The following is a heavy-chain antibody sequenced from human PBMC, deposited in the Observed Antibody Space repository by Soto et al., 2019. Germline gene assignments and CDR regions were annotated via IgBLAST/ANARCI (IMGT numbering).Heavy chain of an antibody. Sequence: SETLSLTCTVSGGSISSYYWSWIRQPPGKGLEWIGYIYYSGSTNYNPSLKSRVTISVDTSKNQFSLKLSSVTAADTAVYYCARAERIAAAGTYWFDPWGQGTLVTVSS. J-gene: IGHJ5*02. V-gene: IGHV4-59*01. CDR1: GGSISSYY. CDR3: ARAERIAAAGTYWFDP. CDR2: IYYSGST. D-gene: IGHD6-13*01.